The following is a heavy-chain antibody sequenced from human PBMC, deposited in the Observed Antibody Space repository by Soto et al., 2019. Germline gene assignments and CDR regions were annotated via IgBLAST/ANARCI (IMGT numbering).Heavy chain of an antibody. Sequence: PSETLSLTCTVSGGSISSSSYYWGWIRQPPGKGLEWVGSISHTGSTYYNPSLKSRVTLSADTSKKHFSLRLSSVTAADTAVFYCARHVYGDYVLDWFDPWGQGTLVTVSS. D-gene: IGHD4-17*01. J-gene: IGHJ5*02. CDR2: ISHTGST. CDR1: GGSISSSSYY. V-gene: IGHV4-39*01. CDR3: ARHVYGDYVLDWFDP.